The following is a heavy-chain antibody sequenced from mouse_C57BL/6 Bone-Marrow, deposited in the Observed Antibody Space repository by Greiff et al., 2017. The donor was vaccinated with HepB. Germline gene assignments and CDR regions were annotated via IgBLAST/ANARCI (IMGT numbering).Heavy chain of an antibody. V-gene: IGHV5-9*01. D-gene: IGHD3-1*01. CDR3: ATLGSLGY. J-gene: IGHJ2*01. Sequence: EVQLVESGGGLVKPGGSPKLSCAASGFTFSSYTMSLVRQTPEKRLEWVATISGGGGNTYYPDSVKGRFTISRDNAKNTLYLQMSSLRSEDTALYYCATLGSLGYWGRGTTLTVSS. CDR1: GFTFSSYT. CDR2: ISGGGGNT.